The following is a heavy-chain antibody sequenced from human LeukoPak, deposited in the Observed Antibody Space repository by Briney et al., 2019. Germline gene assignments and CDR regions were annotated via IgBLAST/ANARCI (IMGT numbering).Heavy chain of an antibody. CDR2: IIPIFGTA. CDR1: GGTFSSYA. D-gene: IGHD2-2*01. J-gene: IGHJ6*03. CDR3: ARELGDIVVVPAADNYYYYYYMDV. V-gene: IGHV1-69*13. Sequence: SVKVSCKASGGTFSSYAISWVRQAPGQGLEWMGGIIPIFGTANYAQKFQGRVTITADESTSTAYMELSSLRSEDTAVYYCARELGDIVVVPAADNYYYYYYMDVWGKGTTVTISS.